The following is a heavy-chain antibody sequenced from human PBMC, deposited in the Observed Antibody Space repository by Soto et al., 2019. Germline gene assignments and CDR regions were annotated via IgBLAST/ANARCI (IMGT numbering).Heavy chain of an antibody. V-gene: IGHV3-48*03. CDR1: GFTFSSYE. Sequence: EVQLVESGGGLVQPGGSLRLSCAASGFTFSSYEMNWVRQAPGKGLEWVSYISSSGSTIYYADSVKGRFTISRDNAKNSLYLQMISLRAEDTAVYYCARDGTTVNDYWGQGTLVTVSS. J-gene: IGHJ4*02. CDR3: ARDGTTVNDY. CDR2: ISSSGSTI. D-gene: IGHD4-17*01.